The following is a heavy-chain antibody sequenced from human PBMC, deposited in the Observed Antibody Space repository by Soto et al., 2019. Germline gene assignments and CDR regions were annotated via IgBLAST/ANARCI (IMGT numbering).Heavy chain of an antibody. D-gene: IGHD3-22*01. Sequence: GGSLRLSCAASGFTFSSYGIHWVRQAPGKGLEWVSGISGGSKNTYYADSVKGRFTISRDNSKNTLYLHMNSLRDEDTALYYCAKDNFDYYDSSGYYYYYYGMDVWGQGTTVTVSS. CDR2: ISGGSKNT. CDR3: AKDNFDYYDSSGYYYYYYGMDV. CDR1: GFTFSSYG. V-gene: IGHV3-23*01. J-gene: IGHJ6*02.